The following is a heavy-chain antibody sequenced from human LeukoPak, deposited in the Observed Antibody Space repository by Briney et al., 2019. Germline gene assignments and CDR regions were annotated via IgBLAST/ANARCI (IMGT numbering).Heavy chain of an antibody. D-gene: IGHD6-19*01. CDR2: VYYSGTT. CDR1: GGSVGTSSYY. J-gene: IGHJ4*02. CDR3: ARFGAVAGTGGFDY. V-gene: IGHV4-39*07. Sequence: SETLSLTCTVSGGSVGTSSYYWAWIRQPPGKGLEWIGSVYYSGTTDYNPSLKSRVTISVDTSKNQFSLKLSSVTAADTAVYYCARFGAVAGTGGFDYWGQGTLVTVSS.